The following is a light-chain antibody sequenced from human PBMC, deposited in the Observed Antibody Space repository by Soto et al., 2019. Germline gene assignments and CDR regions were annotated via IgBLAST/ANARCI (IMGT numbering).Light chain of an antibody. Sequence: QSALTQPPSASGSPGPSVTISCTGNKIDIGVYASVSWYQHHPGKAPRLIIYEVVQRPSWVPDRFSGSKSGNTASLTVSGLQAADEADYFCKSYAGSNTYVFGSGTKVTV. J-gene: IGLJ1*01. CDR2: EVV. CDR1: KIDIGVYAS. CDR3: KSYAGSNTYV. V-gene: IGLV2-8*01.